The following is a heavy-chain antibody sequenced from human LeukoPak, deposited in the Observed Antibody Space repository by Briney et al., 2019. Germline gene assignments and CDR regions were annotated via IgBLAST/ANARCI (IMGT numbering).Heavy chain of an antibody. V-gene: IGHV1-69*05. CDR2: VIPIFGAP. D-gene: IGHD6-19*01. Sequence: SVKVSCKASGGTFSSYAINWVRQAPGQGLEWMGGVIPIFGAPNYAHRFQGRLTITTDESTRTAYMNLTSLRSEDTAVYYCARDLRIAGSGDWFDPWGQGTLVTVSS. CDR3: ARDLRIAGSGDWFDP. J-gene: IGHJ5*02. CDR1: GGTFSSYA.